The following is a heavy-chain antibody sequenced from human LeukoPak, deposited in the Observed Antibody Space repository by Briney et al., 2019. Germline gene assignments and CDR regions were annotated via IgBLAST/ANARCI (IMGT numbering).Heavy chain of an antibody. D-gene: IGHD6-13*01. CDR3: ARGYSRSWSPSDWFDP. CDR2: IYYSGST. V-gene: IGHV4-59*01. CDR1: GGSISSYY. Sequence: PSETLSLTCTVSGGSISSYYWSWIRQPPAKGLEWIGYIYYSGSTNYNPSLKSRVTIPVDTSKNQFSLKLRSVTAADTAVYYCARGYSRSWSPSDWFDPWGQGTLVTVSS. J-gene: IGHJ5*02.